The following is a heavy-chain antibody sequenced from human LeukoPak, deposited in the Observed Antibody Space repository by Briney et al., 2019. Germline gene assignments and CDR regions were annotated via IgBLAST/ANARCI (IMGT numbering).Heavy chain of an antibody. Sequence: PGRSLRLSCAASGFTFSSYGIHWVRQAPGKGLEWVAIISYDRSNKYHADSVKGRFTISRDTSKDTLYLQMNSLRAEDTAVYYCARAGYSSGWYNGLDVWGQGTTVTVSS. V-gene: IGHV3-30-3*01. J-gene: IGHJ6*02. CDR3: ARAGYSSGWYNGLDV. CDR2: ISYDRSNK. CDR1: GFTFSSYG. D-gene: IGHD6-19*01.